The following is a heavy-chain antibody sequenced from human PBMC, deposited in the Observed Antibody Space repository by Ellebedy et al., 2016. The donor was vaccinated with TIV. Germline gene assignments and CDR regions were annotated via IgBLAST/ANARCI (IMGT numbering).Heavy chain of an antibody. CDR1: GYTFTNYG. CDR2: ISGYNGNT. D-gene: IGHD2-15*01. CDR3: ARRGFGYYYYGMDV. Sequence: ASVKVSXKASGYTFTNYGISWVRQAPGQGLKWMGWISGYNGNTNYAQKFQGRVTITRDTSASTAYMELSSLRSEDTAVYYCARRGFGYYYYGMDVWGQGTTVTVSS. J-gene: IGHJ6*02. V-gene: IGHV1-18*01.